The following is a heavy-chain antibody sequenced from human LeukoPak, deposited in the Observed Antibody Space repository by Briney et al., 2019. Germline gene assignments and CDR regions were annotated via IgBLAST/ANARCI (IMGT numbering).Heavy chain of an antibody. CDR1: GYTFTSYY. V-gene: IGHV1-46*01. CDR2: INPSGGST. CDR3: ARPTGGDFGY. D-gene: IGHD2-8*02. J-gene: IGHJ4*02. Sequence: ASVKVSCKASGYTFTSYYMYWLRQAPGQGLEWMGLINPSGGSTSYAQKFQGRVTMTRNTSISTAYMELSSLRSEDTAVYYCARPTGGDFGYWGQGTLVTVSS.